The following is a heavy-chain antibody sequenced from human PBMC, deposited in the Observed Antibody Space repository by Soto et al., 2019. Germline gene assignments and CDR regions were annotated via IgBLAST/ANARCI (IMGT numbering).Heavy chain of an antibody. Sequence: PSETLSLTCTVSGGSISSSSYYWGWIRQPPGKGLEWIGSIYYSGSTYYNPSLKSRVTISVDTSKNQFSLKLSSVTAADTSVYYCARHPSDGVVAATPDFDIWGQGTMVTVSS. J-gene: IGHJ3*02. CDR1: GGSISSSSYY. D-gene: IGHD2-15*01. V-gene: IGHV4-39*01. CDR2: IYYSGST. CDR3: ARHPSDGVVAATPDFDI.